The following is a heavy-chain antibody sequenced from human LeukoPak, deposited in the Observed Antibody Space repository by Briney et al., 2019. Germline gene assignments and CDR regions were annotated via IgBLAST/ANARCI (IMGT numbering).Heavy chain of an antibody. CDR3: ARDKWLVEGGYYYYGMDV. CDR2: ISAYNGNT. D-gene: IGHD6-19*01. V-gene: IGHV1-18*01. CDR1: GYTFTSYG. J-gene: IGHJ6*02. Sequence: GASVKVSCKASGYTFTSYGISWVRQAPGQGLEWMGWISAYNGNTNYAQKLQGRVTMTTDTSTSTAYIELRSLRSDDTAVYYCARDKWLVEGGYYYYGMDVWGQGTTVTVSS.